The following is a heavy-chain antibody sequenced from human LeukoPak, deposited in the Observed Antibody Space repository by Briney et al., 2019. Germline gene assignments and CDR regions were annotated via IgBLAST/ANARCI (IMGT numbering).Heavy chain of an antibody. J-gene: IGHJ4*02. CDR3: ARALSGSYSIFDY. D-gene: IGHD1-26*01. V-gene: IGHV1-69*05. CDR2: IIPIFGTA. CDR1: GGAFSSYA. Sequence: SVKVSCKGSGGAFSSYAISWVRHAPGQGLEWMGGIIPIFGTANYAQKFQGRITITTDESTSTAYMELSSLRSEDTAVYYCARALSGSYSIFDYWGQGTLVTVSS.